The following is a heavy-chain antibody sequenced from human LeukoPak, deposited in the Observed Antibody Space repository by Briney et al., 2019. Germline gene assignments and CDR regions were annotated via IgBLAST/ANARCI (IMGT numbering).Heavy chain of an antibody. CDR1: GFTFSDYS. J-gene: IGHJ4*02. CDR3: VRDPPRTVPGIDFDY. Sequence: PGGSLRLSCAASGFTFSDYSFNWVRQAPGKGLEWVSYISSSGSPIYYADSLKGRFTISRGNAENSLCLQMNSLRAEDTAVYYCVRDPPRTVPGIDFDYWGQGTLVTVSS. V-gene: IGHV3-48*01. D-gene: IGHD6-19*01. CDR2: ISSSGSPI.